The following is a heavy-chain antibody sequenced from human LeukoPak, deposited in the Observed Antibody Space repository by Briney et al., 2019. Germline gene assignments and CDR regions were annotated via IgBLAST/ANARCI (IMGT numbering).Heavy chain of an antibody. V-gene: IGHV1-18*01. CDR3: ARGINYALLTGYSEGFDF. D-gene: IGHD3-9*01. J-gene: IGHJ4*02. CDR2: ITTYNGKT. Sequence: ASVKVSCKASGYSFTSYGITWVRRAPGQGLEWMGWITTYNGKTNYAQNFQTRITVTTDTSTNTAYMELRSLRSDDTAVYYCARGINYALLTGYSEGFDFWGQGTPVTVSS. CDR1: GYSFTSYG.